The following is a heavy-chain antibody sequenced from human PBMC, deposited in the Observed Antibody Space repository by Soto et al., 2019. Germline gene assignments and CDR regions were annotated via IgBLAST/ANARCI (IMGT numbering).Heavy chain of an antibody. CDR2: IKQDGREK. J-gene: IGHJ6*02. CDR1: GFTFSSYW. D-gene: IGHD5-18*01. CDR3: ARDTSYSYGYANYYGMDV. Sequence: GGSLRLSCAASGFTFSSYWMSWVRQAPGKGLEWVANIKQDGREKYYVDSVKGRFTISRDNAKNSLYLQMNSLRAEDTAVYYCARDTSYSYGYANYYGMDVWGQGTTVTVSS. V-gene: IGHV3-7*01.